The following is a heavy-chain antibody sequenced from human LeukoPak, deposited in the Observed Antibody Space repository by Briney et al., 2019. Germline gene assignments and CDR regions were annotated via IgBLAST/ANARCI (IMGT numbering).Heavy chain of an antibody. V-gene: IGHV1-69*01. CDR2: IIPIFGTA. D-gene: IGHD6-13*01. Sequence: ASVKVSCKASGGTFSSYAISWVRQAPGQGLEWMGGIIPIFGTANYAQKFQGRVTITADESTSTANMELRSLRSDDTAVYYCARDHSSSCQLPDYWGQGTLVTISS. CDR1: GGTFSSYA. J-gene: IGHJ4*02. CDR3: ARDHSSSCQLPDY.